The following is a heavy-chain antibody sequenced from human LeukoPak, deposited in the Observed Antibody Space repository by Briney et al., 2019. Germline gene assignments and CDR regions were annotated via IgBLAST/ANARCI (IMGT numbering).Heavy chain of an antibody. CDR2: INHSGST. CDR1: GGSFSGYY. J-gene: IGHJ4*02. D-gene: IGHD6-19*01. Sequence: SETLSLTCAVYGGSFSGYYWSRIRQPPGKGLEWIGEINHSGSTNYNPSLKSRVTISVDTSKNQFSLRLSSVTAADTAVYYCASESVAVALPDYWGQGTLVTVSS. V-gene: IGHV4-34*01. CDR3: ASESVAVALPDY.